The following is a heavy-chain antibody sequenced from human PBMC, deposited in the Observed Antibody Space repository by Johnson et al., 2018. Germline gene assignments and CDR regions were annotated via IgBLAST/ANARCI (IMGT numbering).Heavy chain of an antibody. V-gene: IGHV3-66*01. CDR2: IYSGGST. CDR3: AKSAGYASSWYKDY. J-gene: IGHJ4*02. Sequence: VRLWQAGGGLVKPGGSRRLWCEASGFTFSDYYMSWIRQAPGKGLEWVSVIYSGGSTAYADSVKGRFTISRDNSKNPLYLQMSIVRVEDTAIYYCAKSAGYASSWYKDYWGQGTLVTVSA. CDR1: GFTFSDYY. D-gene: IGHD6-13*01.